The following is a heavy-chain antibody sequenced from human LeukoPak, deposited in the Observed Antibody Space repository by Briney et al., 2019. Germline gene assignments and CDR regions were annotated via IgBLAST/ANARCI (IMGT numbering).Heavy chain of an antibody. CDR2: VKHDGSEK. V-gene: IGHV3-7*01. Sequence: GGSLRLSCAASGFMSSNFWMTWVRQAPGKGLEWVARVKHDGSEKWYVDSVKARFTISRDNAKNSVYLQMNSLRAEDTAVYYCARDEPGYTSSWYFWGQGTLVTVSS. CDR1: GFMSSNFW. CDR3: ARDEPGYTSSWYF. D-gene: IGHD5-12*01. J-gene: IGHJ4*02.